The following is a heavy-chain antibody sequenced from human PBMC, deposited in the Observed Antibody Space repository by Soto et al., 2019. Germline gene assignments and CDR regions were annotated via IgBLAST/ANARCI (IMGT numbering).Heavy chain of an antibody. D-gene: IGHD3-22*01. V-gene: IGHV1-2*02. CDR1: GYTFTGYY. Sequence: ASVKVSCKASGYTFTGYYMHWVRQAPGQGLEWMGWINPSSGGTNYAQKFQGRVTMTRDTSISTAYMELSRLRSDDTAVYCCAREPPRLGTYYYDSSGHYYGMDVWGQGTTVTVSS. CDR3: AREPPRLGTYYYDSSGHYYGMDV. CDR2: INPSSGGT. J-gene: IGHJ6*02.